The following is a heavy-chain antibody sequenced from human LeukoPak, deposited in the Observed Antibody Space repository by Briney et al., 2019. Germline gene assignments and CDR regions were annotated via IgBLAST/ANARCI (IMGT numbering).Heavy chain of an antibody. CDR1: GFTVSSNY. D-gene: IGHD3-10*01. CDR3: LWSYGS. Sequence: PGGSLRLSCAASGFTVSSNYMSWVRQAPGKGLVWVSRINSDGSSTNYADSVKGRFTISRDNAKNTLYLQMNSLRAEDTAVYYCLWSYGSGGQGTLVTVSS. CDR2: INSDGSST. J-gene: IGHJ4*02. V-gene: IGHV3-74*01.